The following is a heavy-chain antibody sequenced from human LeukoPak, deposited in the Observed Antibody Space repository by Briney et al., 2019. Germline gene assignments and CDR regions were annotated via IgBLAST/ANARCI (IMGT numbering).Heavy chain of an antibody. CDR1: GFTFSSYE. V-gene: IGHV3-48*03. CDR3: ARDWGVTQGT. Sequence: PGWSLRLSCAASGFTFSSYEMNWVRQAPGKGLEWVSYISSSGNTIYYADSVKGRFTISRDNAKNSLYLQMNSLRAEDTAVYYCARDWGVTQGTWGQGTLVTVSS. J-gene: IGHJ5*02. CDR2: ISSSGNTI. D-gene: IGHD2-21*02.